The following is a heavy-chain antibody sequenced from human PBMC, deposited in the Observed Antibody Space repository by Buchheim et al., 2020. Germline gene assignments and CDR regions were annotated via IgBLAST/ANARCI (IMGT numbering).Heavy chain of an antibody. CDR2: IKEDGNEK. V-gene: IGHV3-7*01. CDR1: GFNLSKYW. D-gene: IGHD6-6*01. J-gene: IGHJ4*02. CDR3: ARGGASSSRDH. Sequence: EVQLVESGGGLVQPGGSLRLSCAASGFNLSKYWMIWVRKAPGKGPEGVASIKEDGNEKYYVDSVKGRFTNSRDNPKNSLSLQMNRLRADDTALYYCARGGASSSRDHWGQGTL.